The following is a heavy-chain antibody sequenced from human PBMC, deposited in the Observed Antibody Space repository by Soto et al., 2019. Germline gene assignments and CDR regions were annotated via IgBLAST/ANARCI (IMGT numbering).Heavy chain of an antibody. CDR1: GVTFSSYA. Sequence: GGSLRLSCAASGVTFSSYAMSWVRQAPGKGLEWVSVISSSGGSTYYADSVKGRFTISRDTSKTTLYLQMNSLRAEDTAIYYCAKDRRITMVRGVLRAFDSWGQGNLVTVSS. CDR2: ISSSGGST. V-gene: IGHV3-23*01. J-gene: IGHJ4*01. CDR3: AKDRRITMVRGVLRAFDS. D-gene: IGHD3-10*01.